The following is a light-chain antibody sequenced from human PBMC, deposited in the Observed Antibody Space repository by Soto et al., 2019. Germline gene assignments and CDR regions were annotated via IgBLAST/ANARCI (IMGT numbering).Light chain of an antibody. CDR2: DVS. Sequence: QSALTQPRSVSGSPGQSVTNSCTGTSSDVGSYNYVSWCQQHPGKAPKLMIYDVSKRPSGVPDRFSGSKSGNTASLTISGLQAEDEADYYCCSYAGSYTVIFGGGTKLTVL. V-gene: IGLV2-11*01. CDR1: SSDVGSYNY. J-gene: IGLJ2*01. CDR3: CSYAGSYTVI.